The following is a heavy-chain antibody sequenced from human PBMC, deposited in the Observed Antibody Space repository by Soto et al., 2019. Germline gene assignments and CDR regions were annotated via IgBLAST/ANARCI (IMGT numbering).Heavy chain of an antibody. J-gene: IGHJ1*01. Sequence: GGSLRLSCAASGFTFSSYSMNWVRQAPGKGLEWVSYISSSSSTIYYADSVKGRFTISRDNAKNSLYLQMNSLRDEDTAVYYCARGLVGTSVGYLQHWGQGTLVTVSS. CDR1: GFTFSSYS. CDR2: ISSSSSTI. CDR3: ARGLVGTSVGYLQH. V-gene: IGHV3-48*02. D-gene: IGHD1-26*01.